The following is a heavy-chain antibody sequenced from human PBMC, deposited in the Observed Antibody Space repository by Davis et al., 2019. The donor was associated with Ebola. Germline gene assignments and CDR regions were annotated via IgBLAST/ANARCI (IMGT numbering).Heavy chain of an antibody. Sequence: GESLKISCKDSGNSFASHWIGWVRQMPGKGLEWMGIIYTGDSDTRYSPSFRGQVTIPADKSIKTAFLQWSSLKASDTAMYYCARLDGPYSSSPWYFDYWGQGTLVTVSS. CDR1: GNSFASHW. CDR3: ARLDGPYSSSPWYFDY. J-gene: IGHJ4*02. CDR2: IYTGDSDT. D-gene: IGHD6-6*01. V-gene: IGHV5-51*01.